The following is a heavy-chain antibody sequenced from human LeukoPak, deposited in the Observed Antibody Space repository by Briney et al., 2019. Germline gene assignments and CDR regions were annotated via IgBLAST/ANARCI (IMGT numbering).Heavy chain of an antibody. D-gene: IGHD2-21*02. CDR3: ARHLFAYCGGDCYSAIGY. CDR2: IYPGDSDT. Sequence: GASLEISCKGSGYNFTSYWIGWVRQVPGKGLEWMGIIYPGDSDTRYSPSFQGQVTISADKSISTAYLQWSSLKASDTAMYYCARHLFAYCGGDCYSAIGYWGQGTLVTVSS. J-gene: IGHJ4*02. V-gene: IGHV5-51*01. CDR1: GYNFTSYW.